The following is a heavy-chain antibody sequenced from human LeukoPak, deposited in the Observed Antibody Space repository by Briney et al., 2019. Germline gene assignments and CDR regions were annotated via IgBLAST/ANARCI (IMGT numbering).Heavy chain of an antibody. D-gene: IGHD3-22*01. Sequence: SETLSLTCTVSGGSISSGGYYWSWIRQHPGKGLEWIGYIYYSGSTYYNPSLKSRVTISVDTSKNQFSLKLSSVTAADMAVYYCARGYYDRVFDIWDQGTMVTVSS. CDR3: ARGYYDRVFDI. CDR2: IYYSGST. V-gene: IGHV4-31*03. CDR1: GGSISSGGYY. J-gene: IGHJ3*02.